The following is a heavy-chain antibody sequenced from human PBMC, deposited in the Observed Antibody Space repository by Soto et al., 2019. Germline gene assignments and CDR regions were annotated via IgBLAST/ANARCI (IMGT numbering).Heavy chain of an antibody. CDR2: IYNSGST. CDR3: ARDLRLDY. Sequence: QVQLQESGPGLVKPSQTVSLTCTVSGGSISTGGYYWSWIRQHPGKGLEWIGYIYNSGSTYYNPSLKSRVSISVDRSKNQFSLKVTSVTAADTAVYSCARDLRLDYWGQGTLVTVSS. V-gene: IGHV4-31*03. J-gene: IGHJ4*02. CDR1: GGSISTGGYY.